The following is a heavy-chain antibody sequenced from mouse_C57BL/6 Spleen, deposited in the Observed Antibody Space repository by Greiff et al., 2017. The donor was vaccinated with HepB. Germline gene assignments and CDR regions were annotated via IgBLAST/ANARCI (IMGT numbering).Heavy chain of an antibody. D-gene: IGHD1-1*01. CDR2: IFPGSGST. CDR3: ARRGHYYGSSYDYAMDY. V-gene: IGHV1-75*01. J-gene: IGHJ4*01. CDR1: GYTFTDYY. Sequence: VQLKESGPELVKPGASVKISCKASGYTFTDYYINWVKQRPGQGLEWIGWIFPGSGSTYYNEKFKGKATLTVDKSSSTAYMLLSSLTSEDSAVYFCARRGHYYGSSYDYAMDYWGQGTSVTVSS.